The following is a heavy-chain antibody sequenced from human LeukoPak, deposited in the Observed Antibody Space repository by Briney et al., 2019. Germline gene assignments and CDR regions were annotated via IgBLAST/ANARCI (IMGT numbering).Heavy chain of an antibody. CDR3: ARDAGVVVAARYSDY. D-gene: IGHD2-15*01. CDR1: GFTFSSYG. V-gene: IGHV3-33*01. CDR2: IWYDGSNK. J-gene: IGHJ4*02. Sequence: GRPLRLSCAASGFTFSSYGMHWVRQAPGKGLEWVAVIWYDGSNKYYADSVKGRFTISRDNSKNTLYLQMNSLRAEDTAVYYCARDAGVVVAARYSDYWGQGTLVTVSS.